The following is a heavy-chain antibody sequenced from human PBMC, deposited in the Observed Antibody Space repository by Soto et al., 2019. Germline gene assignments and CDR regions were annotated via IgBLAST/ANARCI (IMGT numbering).Heavy chain of an antibody. J-gene: IGHJ3*02. CDR2: IYSGGST. D-gene: IGHD4-17*01. CDR1: GFTVSSNY. V-gene: IGHV3-53*04. CDR3: ARAVVDYGDSINGVFFFDI. Sequence: GGSLRLSCAASGFTVSSNYMSWVRQAPGKGLEWVSVIYSGGSTYYADSVKGRFTISRHNSKNTLYLQMNSLRAEDTAVYYCARAVVDYGDSINGVFFFDIWGQGTMVTVSS.